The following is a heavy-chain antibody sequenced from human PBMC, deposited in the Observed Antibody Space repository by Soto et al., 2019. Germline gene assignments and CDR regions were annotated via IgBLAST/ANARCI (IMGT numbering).Heavy chain of an antibody. CDR2: ISWNSGSI. Sequence: GGSLRLSCAASGFTFDDYAMHWVRQAPGKGLEWVSGISWNSGSIGYADSVKGRFTISRDNAKNSLYLQMNSLRAEDTALYYCAKDIGWELGYCSSTSCYPKDWFDYWGQGTLVTVSS. CDR1: GFTFDDYA. J-gene: IGHJ4*02. V-gene: IGHV3-9*01. CDR3: AKDIGWELGYCSSTSCYPKDWFDY. D-gene: IGHD2-2*01.